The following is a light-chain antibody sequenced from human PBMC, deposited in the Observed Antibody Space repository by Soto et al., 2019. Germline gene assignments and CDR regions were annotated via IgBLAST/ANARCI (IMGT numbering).Light chain of an antibody. Sequence: AIILTQSPSSLSASVGDRVTITCRASQDIRTYLAWYQQKPGKAPKLLIYAASTLPSGIPSRFSGSGSGTDCTLTISCLQSEDFATYYCQQYYSNPPWTSGQGTRWIS. J-gene: IGKJ1*01. CDR2: AAS. CDR3: QQYYSNPPWT. V-gene: IGKV1-8*01. CDR1: QDIRTY.